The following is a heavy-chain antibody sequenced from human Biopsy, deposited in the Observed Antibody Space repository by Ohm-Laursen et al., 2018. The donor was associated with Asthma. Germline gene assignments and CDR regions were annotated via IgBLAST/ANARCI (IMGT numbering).Heavy chain of an antibody. CDR1: GGSMTATSHY. Sequence: GTLSLTCPVSGGSMTATSHYWDWIRQAPGKGLEWIGYISYGGKTSYNPSLKNRVTISRDTSKNQFSLRLTSVTAADTAVYFCARRITIFGVVQKDHGMDAWGQGTTVIVSS. J-gene: IGHJ6*02. CDR3: ARRITIFGVVQKDHGMDA. D-gene: IGHD3-3*01. V-gene: IGHV4-39*01. CDR2: ISYGGKT.